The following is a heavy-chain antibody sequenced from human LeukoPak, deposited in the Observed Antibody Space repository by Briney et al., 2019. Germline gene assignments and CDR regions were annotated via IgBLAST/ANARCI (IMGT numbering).Heavy chain of an antibody. CDR1: GFTFSSYA. V-gene: IGHV3-30-3*01. CDR2: ISYDGSNK. Sequence: GGSLRLSCAASGFTFSSYAMHWVRQAPGKGLEWVAVISYDGSNKYYADSVKGRFTISRDNSKNTLYLQMNSLRAEDTAVYYCARDRSIYCSSTSCSYYFDYWGQGTLVTVSS. D-gene: IGHD2-2*01. J-gene: IGHJ4*02. CDR3: ARDRSIYCSSTSCSYYFDY.